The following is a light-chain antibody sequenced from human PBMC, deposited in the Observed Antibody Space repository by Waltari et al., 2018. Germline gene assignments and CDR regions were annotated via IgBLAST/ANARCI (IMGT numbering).Light chain of an antibody. CDR2: DVS. V-gene: IGLV2-14*03. Sequence: QSALTQPASVSGSPGQSITIPCTGPSSDVGGYNYVSRYQQHPGKAPKLMIYDVSNRPSGVSNRFSGSKSGNTASLTISGLQAEDEADYYCSSYTSSSTLYVFGTGTKVTVL. J-gene: IGLJ1*01. CDR1: SSDVGGYNY. CDR3: SSYTSSSTLYV.